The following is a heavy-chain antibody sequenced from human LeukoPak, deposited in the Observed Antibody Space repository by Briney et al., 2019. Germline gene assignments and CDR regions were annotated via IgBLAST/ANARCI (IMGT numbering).Heavy chain of an antibody. CDR2: IIPIFGTA. CDR1: GYTFTSYG. Sequence: SVKVSCKASGYTFTSYGISWVRQAPGQGLEWMGGIIPIFGTANYAQKFQGRVTITADKSTSTAYIELSSLRSEDTAVYYCVMSGSYYGGRDDYWGQGTLVTVSS. J-gene: IGHJ4*02. D-gene: IGHD1-26*01. V-gene: IGHV1-69*06. CDR3: VMSGSYYGGRDDY.